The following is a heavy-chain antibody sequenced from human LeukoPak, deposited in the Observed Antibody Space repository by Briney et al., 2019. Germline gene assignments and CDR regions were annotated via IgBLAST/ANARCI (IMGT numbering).Heavy chain of an antibody. CDR2: INHSGST. CDR1: GVSFSGYY. CDR3: ARGNYDFWSGYCTGPPDY. J-gene: IGHJ4*02. D-gene: IGHD3-3*01. Sequence: SETLSLTCAVYGVSFSGYYWSWIRQPPGKGLEWIGEINHSGSTNYNPSLKSRVTISVDTSKNQFSLKLSSVTAADTAVYYCARGNYDFWSGYCTGPPDYWGQGTLVTVSS. V-gene: IGHV4-34*01.